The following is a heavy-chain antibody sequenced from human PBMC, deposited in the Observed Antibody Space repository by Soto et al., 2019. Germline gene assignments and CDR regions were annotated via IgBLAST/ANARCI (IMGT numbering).Heavy chain of an antibody. D-gene: IGHD1-1*01. J-gene: IGHJ4*02. CDR1: VFTFSSYW. Sequence: PGGSLRLACASSVFTFSSYWMHWVRQAPGKGLVWVSRINSDGSSTSYADSVKGRFTISRDNAKKTLYLQMNSLRAEDTAVYYCARGTGGALAYWGQGTLVTVSS. CDR3: ARGTGGALAY. V-gene: IGHV3-74*01. CDR2: INSDGSST.